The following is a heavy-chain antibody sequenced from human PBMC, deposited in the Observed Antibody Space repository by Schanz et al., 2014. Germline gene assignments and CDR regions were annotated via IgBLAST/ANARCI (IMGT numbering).Heavy chain of an antibody. Sequence: QVQLVQSGAEVKKPGASVTVSCQASGYTFSFTSYNVHWVRQAPGQGLEWMGYINSSGGGTSYAQKFQGRVTMTRDTSTSTVYMELSSLRSEDTAVYYCARDGVDAAAGGNYWGQGTLVTVSS. CDR3: ARDGVDAAAGGNY. CDR2: INSSGGGT. J-gene: IGHJ4*02. D-gene: IGHD6-13*01. V-gene: IGHV1-46*03. CDR1: GYTFSFTSYN.